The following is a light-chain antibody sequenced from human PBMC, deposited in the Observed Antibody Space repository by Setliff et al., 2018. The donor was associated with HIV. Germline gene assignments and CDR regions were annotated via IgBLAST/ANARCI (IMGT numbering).Light chain of an antibody. J-gene: IGLJ1*01. CDR2: DVN. V-gene: IGLV2-14*03. CDR3: SSYTTISTFV. CDR1: SSDVGGYNY. Sequence: QSALTQPASVSGSPGQSITISCTGTSSDVGGYNYVSWYQHHPGKAPKLMIYDVNKRPSGVSNRFSGSKSGNTASLTISGLQAEDEADYYCSSYTTISTFVFGTGTNVTVL.